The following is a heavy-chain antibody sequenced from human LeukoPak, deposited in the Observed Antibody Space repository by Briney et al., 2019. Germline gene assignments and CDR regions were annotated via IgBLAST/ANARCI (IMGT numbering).Heavy chain of an antibody. CDR1: GGTFSSYA. CDR3: ARGRWGDYFDY. J-gene: IGHJ4*02. D-gene: IGHD4-23*01. CDR2: IIPIFGIA. V-gene: IGHV1-69*04. Sequence: SVKVSCKASGGTFSSYAISWVRQAPGQGLEWMERIIPIFGIANYAQKFQGRVTITADKSTSTAYMELSSLRAEDTAVYYCARGRWGDYFDYWGQGTLVTVSS.